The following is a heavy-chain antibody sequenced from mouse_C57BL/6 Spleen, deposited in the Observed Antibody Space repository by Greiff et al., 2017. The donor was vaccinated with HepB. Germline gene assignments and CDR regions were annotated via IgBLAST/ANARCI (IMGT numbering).Heavy chain of an antibody. CDR1: GYAFSSSW. CDR3: ARDLSQELRFAY. Sequence: VKLQQSGPELVKPGASVKISCKASGYAFSSSWMNWVKQRPGKGLEWIGRIYPGDGDTNYNGKFKGKATLTADKSSSTAYMQLSSLTSEDSAVYFCARDLSQELRFAYWGQGTLVTVSA. V-gene: IGHV1-82*01. J-gene: IGHJ3*01. D-gene: IGHD1-1*01. CDR2: IYPGDGDT.